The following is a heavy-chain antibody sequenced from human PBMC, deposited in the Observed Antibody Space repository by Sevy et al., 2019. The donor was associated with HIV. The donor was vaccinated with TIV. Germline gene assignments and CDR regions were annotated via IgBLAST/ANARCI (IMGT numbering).Heavy chain of an antibody. CDR1: GFTFSSYG. CDR3: ARDLTYYDFWSGPPLGYYYGMDV. V-gene: IGHV3-33*01. Sequence: GGSLRLSCAASGFTFSSYGMHWVRQAPGKGLEWVAVIWYDGSNKYYADSVKGRFTISRDNSKNTLYLQMNSLRAEDTDVYYCARDLTYYDFWSGPPLGYYYGMDVWGQGTTVTVSS. D-gene: IGHD3-3*01. CDR2: IWYDGSNK. J-gene: IGHJ6*02.